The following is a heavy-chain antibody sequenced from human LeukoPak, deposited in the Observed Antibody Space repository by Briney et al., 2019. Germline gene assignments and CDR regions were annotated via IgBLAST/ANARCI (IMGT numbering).Heavy chain of an antibody. CDR2: IKEDGSEK. D-gene: IGHD2-15*01. Sequence: GGSLRLSCAASGFTFSSHWMSWVRQARGKGLEWVANIKEDGSEKNSVDSVKGRFTISRDNAKNSLYLQMNSLRAEDTAVYYCARDEYCSSSSCPDYWGQGTLVTVSS. CDR3: ARDEYCSSSSCPDY. V-gene: IGHV3-7*01. CDR1: GFTFSSHW. J-gene: IGHJ4*02.